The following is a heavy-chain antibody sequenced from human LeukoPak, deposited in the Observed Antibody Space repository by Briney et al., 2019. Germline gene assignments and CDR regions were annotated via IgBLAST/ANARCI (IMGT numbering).Heavy chain of an antibody. CDR1: GFTFTSYA. Sequence: PGGSLRLSCAASGFTFTSYAMSWVRLAEGRGREWISYISSLGDNKYYADSVRGRFTISRDNAKNSLYLQMDSLSAEDTAVYYCASDMVRIYGLDVWGQGATVTVSS. CDR3: ASDMVRIYGLDV. CDR2: ISSLGDNK. J-gene: IGHJ6*02. V-gene: IGHV3-48*03. D-gene: IGHD3-10*01.